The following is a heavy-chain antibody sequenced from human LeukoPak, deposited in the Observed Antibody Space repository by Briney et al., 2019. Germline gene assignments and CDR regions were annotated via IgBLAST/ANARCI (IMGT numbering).Heavy chain of an antibody. Sequence: GGSLRLSCAPSRFTFSSYSMNWVRQAPGKRLEWVSSISSSSSYIYYADSVKGRFTISRDNAKNSLYLQMNSQRAEDTAVYYCARSYYDFWSGNYTVSQTYYYYDYYMYVWGKGNTLTVSS. V-gene: IGHV3-21*01. J-gene: IGHJ6*03. CDR2: ISSSSSYI. CDR1: RFTFSSYS. CDR3: ARSYYDFWSGNYTVSQTYYYYDYYMYV. D-gene: IGHD3-3*01.